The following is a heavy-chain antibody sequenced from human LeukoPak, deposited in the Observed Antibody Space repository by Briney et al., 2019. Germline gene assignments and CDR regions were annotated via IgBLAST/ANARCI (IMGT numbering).Heavy chain of an antibody. V-gene: IGHV3-33*01. Sequence: XLXLXXAXWGXTFXSYGMHGVRQAPGKGLEGVAVIWYDGSNKYYGDSVKGGFTISRDNSKNTLYLQMNSLRAEDTAVYYCGSEARWGQGTLVTVSS. CDR2: IWYDGSNK. J-gene: IGHJ4*02. CDR1: GXTFXSYG. CDR3: GSEAR.